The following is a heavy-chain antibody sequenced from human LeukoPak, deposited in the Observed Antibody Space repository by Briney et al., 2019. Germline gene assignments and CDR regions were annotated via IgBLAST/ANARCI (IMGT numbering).Heavy chain of an antibody. CDR3: ARGRPHGNDY. CDR1: GFTFSSYW. V-gene: IGHV3-74*01. Sequence: GGSLRLSCAASGFTFSSYWMNWVRQAPGKGLVWVSRIASDGSSTTYADSVKGRFSISRDNAKNTLYLQMNSLRVEDTAVYYWARGRPHGNDYWGQGTLVTVSS. D-gene: IGHD4-23*01. J-gene: IGHJ4*02. CDR2: IASDGSST.